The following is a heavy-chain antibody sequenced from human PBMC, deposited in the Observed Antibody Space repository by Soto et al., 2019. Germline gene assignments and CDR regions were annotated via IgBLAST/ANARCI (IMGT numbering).Heavy chain of an antibody. CDR2: ISYSGST. CDR3: AAPTDNGFDY. V-gene: IGHV4-30-4*01. D-gene: IGHD2-21*02. Sequence: PSETLSLTCTVSGGSLSNGDYYWSWIRQPPGEGLEWIGFISYSGSTYYNPSLKNRLTISMDTSKNQFSLKLTSVAAADTAVYYCAAPTDNGFDYWGQGTLVTSPQ. J-gene: IGHJ4*02. CDR1: GGSLSNGDYY.